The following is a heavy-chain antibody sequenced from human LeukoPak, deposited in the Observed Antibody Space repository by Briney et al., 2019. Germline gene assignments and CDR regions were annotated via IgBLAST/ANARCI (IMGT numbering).Heavy chain of an antibody. CDR2: ISGGGGDT. Sequence: GGSLRLSCAASGFTFSSYTMTWVRQPPGKGLEWVSSISGGGGDTYYADSVKGRFTISRDNSKNTLCLQMNSLRAEDTAVYYCARDWPSGWQQLPDYDAVGIWGRGTMVTVSS. CDR1: GFTFSSYT. CDR3: ARDWPSGWQQLPDYDAVGI. V-gene: IGHV3-23*01. D-gene: IGHD6-13*01. J-gene: IGHJ3*02.